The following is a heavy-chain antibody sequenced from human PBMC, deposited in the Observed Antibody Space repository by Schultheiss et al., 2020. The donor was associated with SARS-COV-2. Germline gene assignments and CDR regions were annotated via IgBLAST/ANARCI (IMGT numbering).Heavy chain of an antibody. CDR1: DSSISSGYY. J-gene: IGHJ5*02. CDR3: ARLWFGESHWFDP. V-gene: IGHV4-38-2*01. D-gene: IGHD3-10*01. Sequence: SETLSLTCGVSDSSISSGYYWGWIRQPPGKGLEWIGTIHHSGSTYYNPSLKSRVTISVDTSKNQFSLKLSSVTAADTAVYYCARLWFGESHWFDPWGQGTLVTVSS. CDR2: IHHSGST.